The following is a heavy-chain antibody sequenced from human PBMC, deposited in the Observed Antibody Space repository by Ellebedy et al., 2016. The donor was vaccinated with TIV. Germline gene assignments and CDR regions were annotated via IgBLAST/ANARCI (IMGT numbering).Heavy chain of an antibody. J-gene: IGHJ2*01. Sequence: ASVKVSCKASGYTFTGYYMHWVRQAPGQGLEWMGWINPNSGGTNYAKKFQGRVTMTRDTSISTAYMDLSRLRSDDTAVYYCARDPPRTGDSYFDLWGRGTLVTVSS. CDR1: GYTFTGYY. V-gene: IGHV1-2*02. CDR2: INPNSGGT. CDR3: ARDPPRTGDSYFDL. D-gene: IGHD1-1*01.